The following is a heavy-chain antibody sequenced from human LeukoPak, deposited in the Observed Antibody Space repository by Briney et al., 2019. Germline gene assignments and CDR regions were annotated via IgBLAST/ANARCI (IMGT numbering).Heavy chain of an antibody. V-gene: IGHV3-33*08. D-gene: IGHD3-22*01. Sequence: GGSLRLSCAASGFSFSSYAMSWVRQAPGKGLEWVAVIWYDGSNKYYADSVKGRFTISRDNSKNTLYLQMNSLRAEDTAVYYCARGLGLYDRSGYRFDPWGQGTLVTVSS. J-gene: IGHJ5*02. CDR3: ARGLGLYDRSGYRFDP. CDR2: IWYDGSNK. CDR1: GFSFSSYA.